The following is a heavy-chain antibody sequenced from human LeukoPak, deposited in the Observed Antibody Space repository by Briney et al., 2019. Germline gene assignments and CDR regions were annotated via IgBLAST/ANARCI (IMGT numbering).Heavy chain of an antibody. CDR3: TRENLAGRQYFDS. V-gene: IGHV3-33*01. Sequence: GGSLRLSCAASGFTFSSYGMHWVRQAPGKGLEWVAVIWYDGSNKYYADSVKGRFTISRDNSKNTVSLQMNRLTAEDTAVYYCTRENLAGRQYFDSWGQGTLVTVSS. J-gene: IGHJ4*02. CDR1: GFTFSSYG. CDR2: IWYDGSNK.